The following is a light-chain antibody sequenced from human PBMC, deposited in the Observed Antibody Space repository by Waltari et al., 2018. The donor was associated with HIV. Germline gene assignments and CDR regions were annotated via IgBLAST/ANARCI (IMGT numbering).Light chain of an antibody. CDR2: WAS. J-gene: IGKJ1*01. CDR3: QQYYNTPWT. Sequence: IVMTQSPDSLAVSLGERATINCKSSQSVLYSSNNKNYLAWYQQKPGQPPKLLIYWASTRESGVPDRFSGGGSGTDFTLTITNLQAEDVAVYYCQQYYNTPWTFGQGTKVEIK. V-gene: IGKV4-1*01. CDR1: QSVLYSSNNKNY.